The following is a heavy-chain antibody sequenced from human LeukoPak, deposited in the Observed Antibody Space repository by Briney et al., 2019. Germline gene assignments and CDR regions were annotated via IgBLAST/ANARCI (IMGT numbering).Heavy chain of an antibody. CDR2: IQYDGRNK. CDR1: GFTFSTYD. CDR3: TKRSDYYASGSYSPFAY. J-gene: IGHJ4*02. D-gene: IGHD3-10*01. V-gene: IGHV3-30*02. Sequence: GGSLRLSCAASGFTFSTYDMHWVRQAPGKGLEWVAFIQYDGRNKYYADSVKGRFTISRDNSKNTVWLQMNGLRAEDTAVYYCTKRSDYYASGSYSPFAYWGQGTLVTVSS.